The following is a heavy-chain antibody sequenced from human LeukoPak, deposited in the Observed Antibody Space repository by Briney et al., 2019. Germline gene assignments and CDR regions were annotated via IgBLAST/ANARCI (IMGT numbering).Heavy chain of an antibody. D-gene: IGHD3-3*01. CDR2: FDPEYGET. J-gene: IGHJ5*02. V-gene: IGHV1-24*01. CDR3: APLDFWVPST. CDR1: GSTLNELS. Sequence: ASVKVSCNVSGSTLNELSIHWVRQAAGKGLEWMGGFDPEYGETVYAQKFQGRVTMAEDTSTDTAYMELSSLRSEDTAVYYCAPLDFWVPSTWGQGTLVTVSS.